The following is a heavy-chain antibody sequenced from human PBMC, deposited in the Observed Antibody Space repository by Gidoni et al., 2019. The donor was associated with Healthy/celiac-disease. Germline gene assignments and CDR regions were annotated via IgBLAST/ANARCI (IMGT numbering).Heavy chain of an antibody. CDR2: IYHRGST. V-gene: IGHV4-30-2*01. Sequence: HLQLQESGSGLVKPSQTLSLTCPVSGGSIGSGGYSWSWIRQPPGKGLEWIGYIYHRGSTYYNPSLKSRGTISVDRSKNQFSLKLSSVTAADTAVYYCARDRLTMVRGVYYYYGMDVWGQGTTVTVSS. D-gene: IGHD3-10*01. J-gene: IGHJ6*02. CDR1: GGSIGSGGYS. CDR3: ARDRLTMVRGVYYYYGMDV.